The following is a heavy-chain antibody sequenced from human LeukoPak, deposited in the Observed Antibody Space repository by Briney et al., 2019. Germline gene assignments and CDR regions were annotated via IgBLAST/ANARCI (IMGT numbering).Heavy chain of an antibody. D-gene: IGHD2-15*01. J-gene: IGHJ4*02. Sequence: SMKVSCKASGFTLSRSAVQWVRQARGQRLEWIGWIVVGSGNTNYAQKFQERVTITRDMSTNTAYMELSSLRSEDTAVYYCAAGYCSGGSCPPDYWGQGTLVTVSS. CDR3: AAGYCSGGSCPPDY. V-gene: IGHV1-58*01. CDR1: GFTLSRSA. CDR2: IVVGSGNT.